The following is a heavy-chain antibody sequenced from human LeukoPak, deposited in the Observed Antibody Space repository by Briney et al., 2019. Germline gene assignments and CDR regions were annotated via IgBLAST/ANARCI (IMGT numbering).Heavy chain of an antibody. J-gene: IGHJ3*02. V-gene: IGHV3-23*01. CDR3: AKGPGRDHAFDI. Sequence: GGSLRLSCAASGFTFSSYAMNWVRQAPGKGLEWVSLISGGGGSTYYADSVKGRFTISRDNSNNTLYLQMNSLRAEDTAVYYCAKGPGRDHAFDIWGQGTMVTVSS. CDR1: GFTFSSYA. CDR2: ISGGGGST. D-gene: IGHD1-26*01.